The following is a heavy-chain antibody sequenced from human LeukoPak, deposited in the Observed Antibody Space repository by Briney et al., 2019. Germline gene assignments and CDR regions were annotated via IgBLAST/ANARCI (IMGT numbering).Heavy chain of an antibody. CDR2: ISGYNGNT. CDR3: AREVPFGSGSPSFDY. CDR1: GYTFTSYG. J-gene: IGHJ4*02. D-gene: IGHD3-10*01. Sequence: ASVKVSCTAAGYTFTSYGISWVRQAPGQGLEWMGWISGYNGNTNYAQKVQGRVTMTRDTSTSTAYMELRSLRSDDTAVYYCAREVPFGSGSPSFDYWGQGTLVTVSS. V-gene: IGHV1-18*01.